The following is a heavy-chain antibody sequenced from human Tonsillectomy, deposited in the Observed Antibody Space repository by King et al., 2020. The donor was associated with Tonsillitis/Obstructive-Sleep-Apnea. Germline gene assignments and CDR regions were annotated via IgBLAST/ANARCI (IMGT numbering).Heavy chain of an antibody. J-gene: IGHJ4*02. CDR2: IYYSGST. D-gene: IGHD2-8*02. V-gene: IGHV4-39*01. CDR1: GDSISNSTYY. Sequence: QLQESGPGLVKPSETLSLTCTVSGDSISNSTYYWGWIRQPPGKGLGWIGSIYYSGSTYQKSSLKRRVTISVDTSKNQFSLKLSSVTAADTAVYYCARQVEYWCYFDYWGQGTLVTVSS. CDR3: ARQVEYWCYFDY.